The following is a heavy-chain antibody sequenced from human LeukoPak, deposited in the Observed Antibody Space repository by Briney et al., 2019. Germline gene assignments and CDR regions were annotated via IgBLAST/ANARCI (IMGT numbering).Heavy chain of an antibody. CDR1: GFTFNTYS. V-gene: IGHV3-21*01. CDR3: ASEVGAPFSFDY. CDR2: ISRTSESI. Sequence: GSLRLSCAASGFTFNTYSMSWVRQAPGKGLEWVSIISRTSESIFYADSVKGRFTISRDNAKNSLYLQMNGLRAEDTAVYYCASEVGAPFSFDYWGQGTLVTVSS. J-gene: IGHJ4*02. D-gene: IGHD1-26*01.